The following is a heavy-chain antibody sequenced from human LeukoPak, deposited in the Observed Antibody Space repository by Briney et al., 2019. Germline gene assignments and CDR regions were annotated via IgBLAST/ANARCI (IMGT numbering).Heavy chain of an antibody. CDR2: INHSGST. CDR3: ARSLVATIGAFDY. D-gene: IGHD5-12*01. V-gene: IGHV4-34*01. Sequence: SETLSLTCAVYGGSFSGYYWSWIRQPPGKGLEWIGEINHSGSTNYNPSLKSRVTISVDTSKNQFSLKLSSVTAADTAVYYCARSLVATIGAFDYWGQGTLVTVSS. J-gene: IGHJ4*02. CDR1: GGSFSGYY.